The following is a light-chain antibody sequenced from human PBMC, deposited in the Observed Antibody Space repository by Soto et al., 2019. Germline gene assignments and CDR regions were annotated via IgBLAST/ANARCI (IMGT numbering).Light chain of an antibody. CDR1: QSVSSK. CDR3: QQYNNWPHT. V-gene: IGKV3-15*01. Sequence: EIVMTQSPATLSVSPGERATLSGRATQSVSSKLAWFQQKPGQAPSLLIYGVSTRATGVPVRFSGSGSGTEFTLTINSLQSEDFAVYYCQQYNNWPHTFGQGTKVDIK. CDR2: GVS. J-gene: IGKJ2*01.